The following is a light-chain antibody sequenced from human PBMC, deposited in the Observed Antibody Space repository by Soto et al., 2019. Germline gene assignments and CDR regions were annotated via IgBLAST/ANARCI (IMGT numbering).Light chain of an antibody. J-gene: IGLJ2*01. CDR1: SGHNNYA. Sequence: QSVLTQSPSASASLGASVKLTCTLNSGHNNYAIAWHQQQPGKGPRYLMKLYSDGSHNKGDGIPDRFSGSSSGPERYLTISSLQSEDEADYYRQTWGTGIVVFGGGTKLTVL. CDR2: LYSDGSH. V-gene: IGLV4-69*01. CDR3: QTWGTGIVV.